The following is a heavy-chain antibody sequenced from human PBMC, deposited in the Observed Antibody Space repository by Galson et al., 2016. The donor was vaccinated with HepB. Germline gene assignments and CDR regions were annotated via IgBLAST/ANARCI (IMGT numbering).Heavy chain of an antibody. J-gene: IGHJ6*02. V-gene: IGHV3-23*01. CDR2: ITGRGDSA. CDR1: GFTFSDYA. Sequence: SLRLSCAASGFTFSDYAMTWFRQAPGKGLEWVSTITGRGDSAYYADSVKGRFTISRDNSQNTLFLQMNSLRAEDTAIYYCAKHAEPYYYYAMDVWGQGTTVTVSS. CDR3: AKHAEPYYYYAMDV. D-gene: IGHD1-14*01.